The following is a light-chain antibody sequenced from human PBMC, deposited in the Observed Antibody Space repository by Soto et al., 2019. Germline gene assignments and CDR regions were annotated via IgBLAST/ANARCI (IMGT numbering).Light chain of an antibody. J-gene: IGKJ2*01. Sequence: DIQMTQSPSSLSASVGDRVTITCRASQSISSYLNWYQQKPGKATKLLIYAASSLESGAPSRFSGSGSGTDLPITISSLPPEDFATYYWQHSYSTPTFGQGTKLEIK. CDR2: AAS. V-gene: IGKV1-39*01. CDR1: QSISSY. CDR3: QHSYSTPT.